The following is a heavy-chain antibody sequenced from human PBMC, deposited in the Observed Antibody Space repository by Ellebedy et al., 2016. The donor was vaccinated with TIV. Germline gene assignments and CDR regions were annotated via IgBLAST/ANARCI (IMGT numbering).Heavy chain of an antibody. CDR2: ISGSRRHI. J-gene: IGHJ4*02. D-gene: IGHD1-20*01. CDR1: GFTSSAYS. V-gene: IGHV3-21*03. Sequence: PGGSLRLSCAASGFTSSAYSFNWVRQATGKGLEWVSSISGSRRHIYYADSVKVRFTNSTDNANNSLYLQMSGLRADHTAVYYCARGGAGITAEKFYSDSWGQGTLVTVSS. CDR3: ARGGAGITAEKFYSDS.